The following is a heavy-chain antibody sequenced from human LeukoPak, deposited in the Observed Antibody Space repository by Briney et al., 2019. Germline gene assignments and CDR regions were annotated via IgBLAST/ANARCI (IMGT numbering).Heavy chain of an antibody. Sequence: SSETLSLTCTVSGGSISSGSYYWSWIRQPAGKGLEWIGRIYTGGSTNYNPSLKSRVTISVDTSKNQFSLKLSSVTAADTAVYYCAREVVVVPGSFDYWGQGTLVTVSS. V-gene: IGHV4-61*02. CDR1: GGSISSGSYY. CDR3: AREVVVVPGSFDY. CDR2: IYTGGST. D-gene: IGHD2-2*01. J-gene: IGHJ4*02.